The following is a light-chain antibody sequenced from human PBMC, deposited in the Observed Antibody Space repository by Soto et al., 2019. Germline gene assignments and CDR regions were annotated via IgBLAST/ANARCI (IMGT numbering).Light chain of an antibody. V-gene: IGLV1-40*01. CDR2: GNN. J-gene: IGLJ6*01. CDR3: PSCDGSLSGYV. CDR1: SSNIGAGYA. Sequence: QSVLTQPPSVSGAPGQRVTISCSGSSSNIGAGYAVHWYQQLPGTPPKLLIYGNNQRPSGVPDRFSGSKSGTSASLAISGLQAEDEADYYWPSCDGSLSGYVFGSGTKLTVL.